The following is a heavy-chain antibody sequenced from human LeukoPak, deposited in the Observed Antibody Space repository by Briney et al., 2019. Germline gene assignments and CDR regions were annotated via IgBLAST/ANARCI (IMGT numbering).Heavy chain of an antibody. J-gene: IGHJ6*02. CDR3: ARGKPSSGYCSGGSCYLRRTIYYYYGMDV. V-gene: IGHV1-8*01. D-gene: IGHD2-15*01. Sequence: ASVKVSCKASGYTFTSYDIIWVRQASGQGLEWMGWMNPNSGNTDYAQKFQGRVTMTRNISISTAYMELSSLRSEDTAVYYCARGKPSSGYCSGGSCYLRRTIYYYYGMDVWGQGTTVTVSS. CDR2: MNPNSGNT. CDR1: GYTFTSYD.